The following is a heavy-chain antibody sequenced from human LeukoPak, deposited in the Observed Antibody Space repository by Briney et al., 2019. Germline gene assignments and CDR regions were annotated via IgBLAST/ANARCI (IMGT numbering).Heavy chain of an antibody. D-gene: IGHD3-10*01. Sequence: PSETLSLTCTVSGGSISSSSYYWGWIRQPPGKGLEWIGSIYYSGSTYYNPSLKSRVTISVDTSKNQFSLKLSSVTAADTAVYYCARLIPTRYYGSGSCNPWGSNYYYYMDVWGKGTTVTISS. CDR1: GGSISSSSYY. CDR3: ARLIPTRYYGSGSCNPWGSNYYYYMDV. J-gene: IGHJ6*03. CDR2: IYYSGST. V-gene: IGHV4-39*07.